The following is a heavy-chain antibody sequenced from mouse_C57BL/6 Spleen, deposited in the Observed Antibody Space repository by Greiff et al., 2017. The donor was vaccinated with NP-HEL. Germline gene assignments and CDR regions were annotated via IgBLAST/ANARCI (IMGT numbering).Heavy chain of an antibody. V-gene: IGHV5-17*01. D-gene: IGHD1-1*01. CDR1: GFTFSDYG. CDR3: ARLTTVVARYWYFDV. J-gene: IGHJ1*03. CDR2: ISSGSSTI. Sequence: EVKVIESGGGLVKPGGSLKLSCAASGFTFSDYGMHWVRQAPEKGLEWVAYISSGSSTIYYADTVKGRFTISRDNAKNTLFLQMTSLRSEDTAMYYCARLTTVVARYWYFDVWGTGTTVTVSS.